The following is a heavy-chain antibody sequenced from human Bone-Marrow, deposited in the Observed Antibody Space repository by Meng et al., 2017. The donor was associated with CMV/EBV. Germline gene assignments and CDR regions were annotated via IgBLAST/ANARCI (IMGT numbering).Heavy chain of an antibody. J-gene: IGHJ4*02. V-gene: IGHV3-21*01. D-gene: IGHD3-10*01. CDR1: GGSVSSGS. CDR2: ISSSSSYI. CDR3: AREPFAGSFPINY. Sequence: ETLSLTCTVSGGSVSSGSYYWGWIRQPPGKGLEWVSSISSSSSYIYYADSVKGRFTISRDNAKSTLYLQMDSRRVDDTDVYFCAREPFAGSFPINYWGQGTLVTVSS.